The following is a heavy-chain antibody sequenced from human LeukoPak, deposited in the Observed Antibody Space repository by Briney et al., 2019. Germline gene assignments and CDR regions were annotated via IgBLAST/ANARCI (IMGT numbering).Heavy chain of an antibody. CDR2: IYYSGST. CDR1: GGSFSGYY. D-gene: IGHD3-16*01. V-gene: IGHV4-31*11. Sequence: SETLSLTCAVYGGSFSGYYWSWIRQHPGKGLEWIGYIYYSGSTYYNPSLKSRVTISIDTSKNQFSLKLSSVTAADTAMYYCAKVLGGVNDYWGQGTLVTVSS. J-gene: IGHJ4*02. CDR3: AKVLGGVNDY.